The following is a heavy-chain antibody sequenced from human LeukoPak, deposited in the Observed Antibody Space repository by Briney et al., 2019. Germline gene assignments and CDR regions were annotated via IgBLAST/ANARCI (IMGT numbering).Heavy chain of an antibody. D-gene: IGHD6-19*01. CDR1: GFTFSNYA. CDR3: AKAKVIAVAGRVDY. J-gene: IGHJ4*02. Sequence: GGSLRLSCAASGFTFSNYAMTWVRQTPGKGLEWVSVISGGGDYTYYADSVKGRFTISRDNSKNTLYLQMNSLRAEDTAVYYCAKAKVIAVAGRVDYWGQGTLVTVSS. CDR2: ISGGGDYT. V-gene: IGHV3-23*01.